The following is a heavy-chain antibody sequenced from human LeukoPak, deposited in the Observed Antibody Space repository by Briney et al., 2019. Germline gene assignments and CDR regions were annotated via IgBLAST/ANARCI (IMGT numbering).Heavy chain of an antibody. Sequence: AESLKISCKGSGYSITSYWIGWVRQMPGKGLEWMGIIDPGDSDTRYSPSFQGQVTISADKSISTAYLQWSSLKASDTAMYYCAKHGYYDSSGSDAFDIWGQGTMVTVSS. D-gene: IGHD3-22*01. CDR2: IDPGDSDT. V-gene: IGHV5-51*01. CDR3: AKHGYYDSSGSDAFDI. CDR1: GYSITSYW. J-gene: IGHJ3*02.